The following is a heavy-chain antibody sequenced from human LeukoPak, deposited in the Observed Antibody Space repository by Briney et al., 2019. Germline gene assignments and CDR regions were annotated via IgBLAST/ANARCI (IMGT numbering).Heavy chain of an antibody. CDR2: IYYSGST. D-gene: IGHD3-3*01. CDR1: GGSISSGAYY. Sequence: SQTLSLTCTVSGGSISSGAYYWSWIRQHPGKGLEWIGYIYYSGSTYYSPSLKSRVTISVDTSKNQFSLKLSSVTAADTAVYYCARSSHRPYYDFWSGYYENYNFDYWGQGTLVTVSS. CDR3: ARSSHRPYYDFWSGYYENYNFDY. J-gene: IGHJ4*02. V-gene: IGHV4-31*03.